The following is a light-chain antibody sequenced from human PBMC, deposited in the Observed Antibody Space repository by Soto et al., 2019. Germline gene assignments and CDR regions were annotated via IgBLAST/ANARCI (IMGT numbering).Light chain of an antibody. Sequence: QSALTQPASVSGSPGQSITISCTGTSSDVGGYNSVSWYQHHPGKAPKLMIYDVSNRPSGVSNRFSGSKSVNTASLTISGLQADDEADDYCSSYTSSSTVVFGGGTKLTVL. CDR2: DVS. CDR1: SSDVGGYNS. CDR3: SSYTSSSTVV. J-gene: IGLJ2*01. V-gene: IGLV2-14*03.